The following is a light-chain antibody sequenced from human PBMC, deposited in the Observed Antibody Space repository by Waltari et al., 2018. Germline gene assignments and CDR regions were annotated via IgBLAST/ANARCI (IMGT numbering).Light chain of an antibody. V-gene: IGLV2-14*01. Sequence: QSALTQPASVSGSPGQSITISCTGTSSDVGRYNYVCWYQQHPGEAPKLIIYPVTNRASGISPRFSASKSGNTASLTISGLQAEDEADYYCTSYTSTNTLVIGTGTTVIVL. J-gene: IGLJ1*01. CDR2: PVT. CDR1: SSDVGRYNY. CDR3: TSYTSTNTLV.